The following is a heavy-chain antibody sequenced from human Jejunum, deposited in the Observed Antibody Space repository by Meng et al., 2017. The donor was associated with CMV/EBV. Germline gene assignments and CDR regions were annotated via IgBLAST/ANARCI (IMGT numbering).Heavy chain of an antibody. J-gene: IGHJ4*02. CDR1: GGHRGSGDYY. V-gene: IGHV4-30-4*08. CDR3: ARGSIFVSFDS. D-gene: IGHD3-3*01. Sequence: PRAWGPAGVNLSRTRSLHGFVSGGHRGSGDYYGSGTRQPPGRGVEWIGYIHDTGITYYNPSLKSRVDISLGTSRNHFSLTLSSVTAEDTAVYFCARGSIFVSFDSWGQGTLVTVSS. CDR2: IHDTGIT.